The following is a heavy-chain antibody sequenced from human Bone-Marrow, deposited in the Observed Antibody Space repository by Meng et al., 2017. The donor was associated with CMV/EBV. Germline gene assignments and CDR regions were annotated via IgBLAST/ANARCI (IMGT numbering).Heavy chain of an antibody. J-gene: IGHJ4*02. D-gene: IGHD5-18*01. CDR1: GFTVSSYR. CDR2: ISTTGTII. V-gene: IGHV3-48*03. CDR3: ARRRVDTAMLGVDY. Sequence: GESLKISCAASGFTVSSYRMSWVRQTPEKGLEWVAYISTTGTIILYTDSVKGRFTISRDSAKNSLFLQMNSLRAEDTAVYYCARRRVDTAMLGVDYWGQGTLVTVSS.